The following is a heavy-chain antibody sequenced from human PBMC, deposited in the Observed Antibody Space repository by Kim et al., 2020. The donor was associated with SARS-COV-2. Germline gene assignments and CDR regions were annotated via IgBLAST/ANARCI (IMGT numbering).Heavy chain of an antibody. CDR3: ARDLPGNWGPYYGMDV. D-gene: IGHD7-27*01. CDR1: GFTFSSYE. V-gene: IGHV3-48*03. CDR2: ISSSGSTI. Sequence: GGSLRLSCAASGFTFSSYEMNWVRQAPGKGLEWVSYISSSGSTIYYADSVKGRFTISRDNAKNSLYLQMNSLRAEDTAVYYCARDLPGNWGPYYGMDVWGQGTTVTVSS. J-gene: IGHJ6*02.